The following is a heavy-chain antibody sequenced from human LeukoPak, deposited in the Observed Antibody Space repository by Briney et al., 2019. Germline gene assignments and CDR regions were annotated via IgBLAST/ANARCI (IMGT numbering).Heavy chain of an antibody. J-gene: IGHJ4*02. D-gene: IGHD3-16*02. V-gene: IGHV1-69*04. Sequence: SVKVSCKASGGTFSSYAISWVRQAPGQGLEWMGRIIPILGIANYAQKFQGRVTITADKSTSTAYMELSSLRSEDTAVYYCARGEFKGEGVWGSYRSYYFDYWGQGTLVTVSS. CDR2: IIPILGIA. CDR3: ARGEFKGEGVWGSYRSYYFDY. CDR1: GGTFSSYA.